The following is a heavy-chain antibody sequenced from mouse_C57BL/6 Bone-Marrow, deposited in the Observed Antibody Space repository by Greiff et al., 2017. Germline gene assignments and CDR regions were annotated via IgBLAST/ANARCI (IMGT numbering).Heavy chain of an antibody. V-gene: IGHV1-63*01. D-gene: IGHD2-4*01. CDR1: GYTFTNYW. CDR3: ARSGLRRTEYYFDY. J-gene: IGHJ2*01. Sequence: VQLQQSGAELVRPGTSVKMSCKASGYTFTNYWIGWAKQRPGHGLEWIGDIYPGGGYTNYNEKFKGKATLTADKSSSTAYMQFRSLTSENSAIYYCARSGLRRTEYYFDYWGQGTTLTVSS. CDR2: IYPGGGYT.